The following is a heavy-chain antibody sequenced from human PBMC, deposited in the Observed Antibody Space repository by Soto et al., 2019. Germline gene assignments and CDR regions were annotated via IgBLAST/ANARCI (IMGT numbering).Heavy chain of an antibody. D-gene: IGHD3-22*01. CDR3: ARRWDSVVYDDY. J-gene: IGHJ4*02. Sequence: ASVKVSCKTSGYTFTSYGISWVRQAPGQGLEWMGWISAYNGNTNYAQKLQGRVTMTTDTSTSTAYMELRSLRSDDTAVYYCARRWDSVVYDDYWGQGTLVTVSS. CDR1: GYTFTSYG. V-gene: IGHV1-18*01. CDR2: ISAYNGNT.